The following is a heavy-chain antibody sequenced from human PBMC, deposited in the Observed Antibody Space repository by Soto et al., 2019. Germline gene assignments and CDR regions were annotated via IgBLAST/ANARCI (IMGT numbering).Heavy chain of an antibody. J-gene: IGHJ4*02. CDR3: ATMGRDGDEFDSFVQY. D-gene: IGHD3-10*01. CDR2: IIPLFNTP. CDR1: GGSFYSYV. Sequence: QVQLEQSGAEVKMPGSSVRLSCKASGGSFYSYVFFWVRQAPGQGLEYMGGIIPLFNTPSSIQKFPGRATIAADGSTHTAHLDLNSLTSEATALYWCATMGRDGDEFDSFVQYWGQGSLVTVSS. V-gene: IGHV1-69*19.